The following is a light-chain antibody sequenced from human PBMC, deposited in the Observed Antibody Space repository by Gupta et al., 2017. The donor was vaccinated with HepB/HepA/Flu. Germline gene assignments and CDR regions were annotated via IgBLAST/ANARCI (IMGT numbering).Light chain of an antibody. CDR1: SSDVGGYNY. Sequence: QSALTQPASVSGSPGQSITISCTGTSSDVGGYNYVSWYQQHPGKAPKLMIYDVNNRPSGVSNRFSGSKSGNTASLTISGLQAEDEADYYCSSFTRRNTLVVGTGTKVTVL. V-gene: IGLV2-14*01. J-gene: IGLJ1*01. CDR2: DVN. CDR3: SSFTRRNTLV.